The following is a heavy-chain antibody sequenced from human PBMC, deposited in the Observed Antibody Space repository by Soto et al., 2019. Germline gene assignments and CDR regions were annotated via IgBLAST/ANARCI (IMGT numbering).Heavy chain of an antibody. CDR3: ATQTTVTTLYYYYYGMDV. V-gene: IGHV1-24*01. Sequence: ASVKVSCKVSGYTLTELSMHWVRQAPGKGLEWMGGFDPEDGETIYAQKFQGRVTMTEDTSTDTAYMELSSLRSEDTAVYYCATQTTVTTLYYYYYGMDVWGQGTTVTVSS. J-gene: IGHJ6*02. CDR2: FDPEDGET. D-gene: IGHD4-17*01. CDR1: GYTLTELS.